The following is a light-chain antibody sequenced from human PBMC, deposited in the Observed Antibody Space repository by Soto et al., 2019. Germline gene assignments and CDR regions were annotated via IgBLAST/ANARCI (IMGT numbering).Light chain of an antibody. J-gene: IGLJ2*01. CDR2: EVI. Sequence: QSALTQPPSASGSPGQSVTISCAGTSSDVGGYNFVSWYQQHPGKVPKLMIYEVIKRPSGVPDRFSGSKSGNTAALTVSGLHDKDEADYDCSSYSGSDNFVVFGGGTKLTVL. V-gene: IGLV2-8*01. CDR1: SSDVGGYNF. CDR3: SSYSGSDNFVV.